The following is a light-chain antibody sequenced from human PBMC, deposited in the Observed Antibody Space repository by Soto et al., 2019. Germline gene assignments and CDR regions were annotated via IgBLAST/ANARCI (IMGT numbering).Light chain of an antibody. V-gene: IGLV2-14*03. CDR2: DVS. Sequence: QSALTQPASVSGSPGQSITISCTGTISDVGAYNYVSWYQQRHPGEAPKLIIYDVSHRPSGVSNRFSGSKSGNTASLTISGLQTEDEADYYCSSYTSATTYVFGTGTKLTVL. CDR1: ISDVGAYNY. CDR3: SSYTSATTYV. J-gene: IGLJ1*01.